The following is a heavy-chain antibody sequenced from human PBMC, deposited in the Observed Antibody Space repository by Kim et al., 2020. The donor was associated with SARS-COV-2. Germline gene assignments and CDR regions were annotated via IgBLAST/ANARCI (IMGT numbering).Heavy chain of an antibody. V-gene: IGHV3-74*01. CDR3: TGDGRLTVTSPGVFNM. CDR1: GFTFSNYW. J-gene: IGHJ3*02. CDR2: INSDGTT. Sequence: GGSLRLSCAASGFTFSNYWMHWVRQAPGKGLVWVSRINSDGTTTYADSVKGRFTISRDNAKSTLYLQMNSLTAEDTAVYYCTGDGRLTVTSPGVFNMWGEGRMVVVSS. D-gene: IGHD4-4*01.